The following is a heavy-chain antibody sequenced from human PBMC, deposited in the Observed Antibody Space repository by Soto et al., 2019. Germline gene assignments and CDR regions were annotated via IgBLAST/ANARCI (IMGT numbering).Heavy chain of an antibody. Sequence: LSLTCTVSGGSISSYYWSWIRQPPGKGLEWIGYIYYSGSTYYNPSLKSRVTISVDTSKNQFSLKLSSVTAADTAVYYCARGSYYYDSSVYYHYGGQEPLATFP. CDR2: IYYSGST. D-gene: IGHD3-22*01. CDR3: ARGSYYYDSSVYYHY. J-gene: IGHJ4*02. CDR1: GGSISSYY. V-gene: IGHV4-30-4*01.